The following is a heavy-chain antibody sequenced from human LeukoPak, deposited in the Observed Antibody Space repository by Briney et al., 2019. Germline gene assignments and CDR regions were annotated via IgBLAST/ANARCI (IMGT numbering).Heavy chain of an antibody. CDR3: AKCVSGYWPDY. J-gene: IGHJ4*02. D-gene: IGHD3-22*01. CDR2: IKQDGSET. Sequence: PGGSLRLSCAASGFTFSSYWMNWVRQAPGKGLEWVANIKQDGSETYYVDSVKGRFTISRDNAKNSLYLQMNSLRAEDTAVYYCAKCVSGYWPDYWGQGTLVTVSS. CDR1: GFTFSSYW. V-gene: IGHV3-7*01.